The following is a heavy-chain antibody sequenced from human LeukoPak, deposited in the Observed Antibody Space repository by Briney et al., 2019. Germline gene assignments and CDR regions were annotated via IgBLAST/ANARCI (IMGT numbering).Heavy chain of an antibody. Sequence: GGSLRLSCAASGFTFSSYAMSWVRQAPGKGLEWVSAISGSGGSTYYADSVKGRFTISRDNSKNTLYLQMNSLRAEDTAVYYCAKDVALWFGELFSRYYYYGMDVWGQGTTATVSS. CDR2: ISGSGGST. CDR3: AKDVALWFGELFSRYYYYGMDV. CDR1: GFTFSSYA. J-gene: IGHJ6*02. D-gene: IGHD3-10*01. V-gene: IGHV3-23*01.